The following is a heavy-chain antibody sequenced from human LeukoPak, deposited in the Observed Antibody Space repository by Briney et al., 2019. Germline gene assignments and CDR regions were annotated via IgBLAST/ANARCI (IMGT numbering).Heavy chain of an antibody. V-gene: IGHV1-69*05. CDR2: IIPIFGTA. CDR3: ASSAPRVYYYYYYMDV. J-gene: IGHJ6*03. CDR1: GYTFTSSG. Sequence: SVKVSCKASGYTFTSSGISWMRQAPGQGLEWMGRIIPIFGTANYAQKFQGRVTITTDESTSTAYMELSSLRSEDTAVYYCASSAPRVYYYYYYMDVWGKGTTVTVSS. D-gene: IGHD3-10*01.